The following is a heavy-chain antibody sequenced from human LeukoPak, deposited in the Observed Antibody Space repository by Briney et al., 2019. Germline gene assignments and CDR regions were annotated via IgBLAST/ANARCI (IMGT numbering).Heavy chain of an antibody. CDR3: ASDYGSGSHRFDY. CDR1: GASVSSSIYS. Sequence: SETLSLTCTVSGASVSSSIYSWSWIRQPPGKGLEWIGYIYHSGSTTYNPSLKSRLTISLDTSKNQFSLQLRPVTAADAAVYFCASDYGSGSHRFDYWGQGILVTLPS. J-gene: IGHJ4*02. CDR2: IYHSGST. D-gene: IGHD3-10*01. V-gene: IGHV4-61*01.